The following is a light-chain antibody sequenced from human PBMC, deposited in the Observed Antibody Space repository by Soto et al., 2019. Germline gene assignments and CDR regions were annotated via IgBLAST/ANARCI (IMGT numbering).Light chain of an antibody. CDR3: QQRSNWPRIT. V-gene: IGKV3-11*01. CDR1: QSISNSK. CDR2: DVS. Sequence: EIVLTQSPGTLSLTPGERANLSCRTSQSISNSKLAWYQQKPGQAPRLLIYDVSNRATGIPARFSGSGSGTDFTLTISSLEPEDFALYYCQQRSNWPRITFGQGTRLEIK. J-gene: IGKJ5*01.